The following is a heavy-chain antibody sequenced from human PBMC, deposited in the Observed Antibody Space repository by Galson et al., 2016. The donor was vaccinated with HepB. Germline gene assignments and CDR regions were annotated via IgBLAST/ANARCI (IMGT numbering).Heavy chain of an antibody. D-gene: IGHD6-13*01. CDR2: ISRSGDNR. V-gene: IGHV3-23*01. CDR3: VQGSTEPAV. Sequence: SLRLSCAASGFTFNNYGMTWVRQAPGKGLEVVSSISRSGDNRDYADSVKGRFTISRDNSKNTLSLQMTGLRAEDTAVYYCVQGSTEPAVWGKGTTVIVSS. J-gene: IGHJ6*04. CDR1: GFTFNNYG.